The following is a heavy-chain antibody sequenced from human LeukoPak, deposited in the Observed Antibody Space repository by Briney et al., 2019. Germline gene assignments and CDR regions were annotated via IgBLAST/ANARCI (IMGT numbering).Heavy chain of an antibody. CDR1: GFTFSSYA. CDR3: AKGVTRIVVVPAAYAGAFDI. J-gene: IGHJ3*02. CDR2: ISGSGGST. D-gene: IGHD2-2*01. V-gene: IGHV3-23*01. Sequence: GGSLRLSCAASGFTFSSYAMSWVRQAPGKGLEWVSAISGSGGSTYYADSVKGRFTISRDNSKNTLYLQMNSLRAEDTAVYYCAKGVTRIVVVPAAYAGAFDIWGQGTMVTVPS.